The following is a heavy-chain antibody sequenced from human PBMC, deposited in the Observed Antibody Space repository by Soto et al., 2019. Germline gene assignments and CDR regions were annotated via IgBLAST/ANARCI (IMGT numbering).Heavy chain of an antibody. CDR1: GFTFSSYS. Sequence: GGSLRLSCAASGFTFSSYSMNWVRQAPGKGLEWVSYISSSSSTIYYADSVKGRFTISRDNAKNSLYLQMNSLRDEDTAVYYCARDDSAQLDFGRATLRDYYYGMDVWGQGTTVTVSS. J-gene: IGHJ6*02. V-gene: IGHV3-48*02. CDR3: ARDDSAQLDFGRATLRDYYYGMDV. CDR2: ISSSSSTI. D-gene: IGHD3-16*01.